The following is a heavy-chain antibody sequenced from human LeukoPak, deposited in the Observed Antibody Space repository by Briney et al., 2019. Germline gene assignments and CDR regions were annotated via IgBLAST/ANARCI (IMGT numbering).Heavy chain of an antibody. CDR2: ISYDGSNK. V-gene: IGHV3-30*03. Sequence: GGSLRLSCAAPGFTFSSYGMHWVRQAPGKGLEWVAVISYDGSNKYYADSVKGRFTISRDNSKNTLYLQMNSLRAEDTAVYYCARGRGFSSGWPVDTFDFWGQGAMVAVSA. D-gene: IGHD6-19*01. CDR3: ARGRGFSSGWPVDTFDF. J-gene: IGHJ3*01. CDR1: GFTFSSYG.